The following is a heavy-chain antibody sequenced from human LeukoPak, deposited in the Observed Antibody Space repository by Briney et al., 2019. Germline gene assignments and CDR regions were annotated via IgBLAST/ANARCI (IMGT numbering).Heavy chain of an antibody. CDR2: ISISGTTT. J-gene: IGHJ4*02. CDR3: ARGTMASDF. CDR1: GFTFSDYY. D-gene: IGHD3-10*01. Sequence: GGSLRLSCAASGFTFSDYYMAWIRQTPGKGLEWVSYISISGTTTFYVDSVKGRFTISRDNTKNSLYLQMNSLRAEDTAMYYCARGTMASDFWGQGTLVTVSS. V-gene: IGHV3-11*01.